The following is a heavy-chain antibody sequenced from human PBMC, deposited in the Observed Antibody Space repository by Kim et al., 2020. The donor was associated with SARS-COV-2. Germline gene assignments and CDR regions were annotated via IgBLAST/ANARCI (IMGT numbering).Heavy chain of an antibody. CDR3: ARGRVTVTTLTAFDY. D-gene: IGHD4-17*01. CDR1: GFTFSSYS. J-gene: IGHJ4*02. CDR2: ISSSSSYI. V-gene: IGHV3-21*01. Sequence: GGSLRLSCAASGFTFSSYSMNWVRQAPGKGLEWVSSISSSSSYIYYADSVKGRFTISRDNAKNSLYLQMNSLRAEDTAVYYCARGRVTVTTLTAFDYWGQGTLVTVSS.